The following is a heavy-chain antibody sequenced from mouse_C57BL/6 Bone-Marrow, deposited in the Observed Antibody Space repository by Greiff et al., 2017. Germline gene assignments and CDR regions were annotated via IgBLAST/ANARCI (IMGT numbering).Heavy chain of an antibody. V-gene: IGHV1-81*01. D-gene: IGHD2-2*01. CDR2: IYPRSGNT. Sequence: QLQQSGAELARPGASVKLSCKASGYTFTSYGISWVKQRTGQGLEWIGEIYPRSGNTYYNEKVKGKATLTADKSSSTAYMELRSLTSEDSAVYFCARSDGYYGNDVSYWYFDVWGTGTTVTVSS. CDR3: ARSDGYYGNDVSYWYFDV. J-gene: IGHJ1*03. CDR1: GYTFTSYG.